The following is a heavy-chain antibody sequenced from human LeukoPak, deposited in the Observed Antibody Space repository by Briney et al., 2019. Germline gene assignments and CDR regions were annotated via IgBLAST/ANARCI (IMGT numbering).Heavy chain of an antibody. CDR3: ASSDVWDIVVVVAAT. Sequence: SETLSLTYAVYGGSFSGYYWSWIRQPPGKGLEWIGEINHSGSTNYNPSLKSRVTISVDTSKNQFSLKLSSVTAANTAVYYCASSDVWDIVVVVAATWGQGTLVTVSS. V-gene: IGHV4-34*01. J-gene: IGHJ5*02. D-gene: IGHD2-15*01. CDR1: GGSFSGYY. CDR2: INHSGST.